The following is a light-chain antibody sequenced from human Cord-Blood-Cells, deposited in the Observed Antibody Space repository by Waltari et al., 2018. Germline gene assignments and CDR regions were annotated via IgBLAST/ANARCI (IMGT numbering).Light chain of an antibody. CDR2: AAS. J-gene: IGKJ2*01. CDR1: QSICSY. Sequence: QKAQSPSPLAASLGGRVTITCRASQSICSYLNWNHQKPGKAPKLLIYAASSLQSGVPSRFSGSGSGTDFTLAISSLQPEDFATYYCQQSYSTPDTFGQGTKLEIE. V-gene: IGKV1-39*01. CDR3: QQSYSTPDT.